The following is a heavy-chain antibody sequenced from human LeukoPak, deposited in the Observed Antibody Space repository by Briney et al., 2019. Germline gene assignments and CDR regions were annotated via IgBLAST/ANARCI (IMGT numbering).Heavy chain of an antibody. D-gene: IGHD3-16*01. V-gene: IGHV6-1*01. CDR1: GDSVSSDSAA. J-gene: IGHJ6*02. CDR2: TYYRSKWYY. CDR3: ARGRGRITPLAYYYYYGMDV. Sequence: NLSQTLSLTCAISGDSVSSDSAAWNWIRQSPSRGLEWLGRTYYRSKWYYDYALAVKSRITINPDTSKNQFSLKLSSVTAADTAVYYCARGRGRITPLAYYYYYGMDVWGQGTTVTVSS.